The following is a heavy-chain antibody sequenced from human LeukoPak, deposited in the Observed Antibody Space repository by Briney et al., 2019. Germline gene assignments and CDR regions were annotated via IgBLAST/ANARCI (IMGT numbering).Heavy chain of an antibody. CDR1: GFTFGDYA. CDR3: AREPIAVAGILH. D-gene: IGHD6-19*01. CDR2: IRSKAYGGTA. Sequence: PGGSLRLSCTASGFTFGDYAMSWVRQAPGKGLEWIGFIRSKAYGGTAEYAAAVKGRFTISRDDSKSIANLQMNSLRAEDTAVYYCAREPIAVAGILHWGQGTLVTVSS. V-gene: IGHV3-49*04. J-gene: IGHJ4*02.